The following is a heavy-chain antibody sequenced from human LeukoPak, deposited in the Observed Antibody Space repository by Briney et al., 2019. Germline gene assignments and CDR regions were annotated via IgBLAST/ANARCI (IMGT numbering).Heavy chain of an antibody. D-gene: IGHD5-18*01. CDR2: MYYSGST. V-gene: IGHV4-39*01. CDR1: DGSICSGNYY. J-gene: IGHJ6*03. Sequence: SETLSLTCTVSDGSICSGNYYWGWVRQPPGEGLEWIGSMYYSGSTNHNPSLKSRVTISVDTSKNQFSLKLNSVTAADTAVYYCARQSNGYSYGYYYYYYYMDVWGKGATVTVSS. CDR3: ARQSNGYSYGYYYYYYYMDV.